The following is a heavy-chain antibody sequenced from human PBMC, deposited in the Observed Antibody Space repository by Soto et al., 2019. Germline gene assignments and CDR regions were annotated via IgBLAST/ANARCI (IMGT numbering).Heavy chain of an antibody. CDR2: ISYDGSNK. CDR1: GFTFSSYG. D-gene: IGHD3-10*01. V-gene: IGHV3-30*18. Sequence: QVQLVESGGGVVQPGRSLRLSCAASGFTFSSYGMHWVRQAPGKGLEWVAVISYDGSNKYYADSVKGRFTISRDNSKNTLYLQMNSLRAEDTAVYYCAKDARITMVRELPYFDYWGQGTLVTVSS. CDR3: AKDARITMVRELPYFDY. J-gene: IGHJ4*02.